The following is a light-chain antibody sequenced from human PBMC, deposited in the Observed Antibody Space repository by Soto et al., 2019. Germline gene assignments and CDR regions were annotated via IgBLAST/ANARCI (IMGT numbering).Light chain of an antibody. J-gene: IGLJ1*01. V-gene: IGLV1-40*01. CDR1: SSNIGAGYS. Sequence: QSVLTQPPSVSGAPGQRVIISCTGSSSNIGAGYSVHWYQQLPGTAPTLLIYGNTKRPSGVPDRFSGSKSGSSASLAITGLQAADEADYYCQSYDSSLSGFFVFGTGTKLTVL. CDR3: QSYDSSLSGFFV. CDR2: GNT.